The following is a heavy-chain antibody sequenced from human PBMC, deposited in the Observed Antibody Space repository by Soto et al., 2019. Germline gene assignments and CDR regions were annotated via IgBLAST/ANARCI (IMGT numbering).Heavy chain of an antibody. J-gene: IGHJ3*01. D-gene: IGHD2-21*02. CDR3: VRGDKGAFDL. CDR1: RVTFNYYW. Sequence: XXSLRLSCAAARVTFNYYWMHWVRQAPGQGLVWVEXIHSEXTTTNSEDSVXXRFTISRXXAKKKLYMQMNSLTAEDTAVYYCVRGDKGAFDLWGKGTTVTV. V-gene: IGHV3-74*01. CDR2: IHSEXTTT.